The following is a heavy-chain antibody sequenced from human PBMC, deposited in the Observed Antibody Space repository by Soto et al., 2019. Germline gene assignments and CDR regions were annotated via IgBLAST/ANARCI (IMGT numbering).Heavy chain of an antibody. CDR2: IIPIFGTA. D-gene: IGHD3-10*01. CDR1: GGTFSSYA. Sequence: QVQLVQSGAEVKKPGYSVKVSCKASGGTFSSYAISWVRQAPGQGREWLGGIIPIFGTANYAQKFQGRVTITADESTSTAYMELSSLRSEDTAVDYWASCLRSISGYYDGIDVWGQGTTVTVSS. CDR3: ASCLRSISGYYDGIDV. V-gene: IGHV1-69*01. J-gene: IGHJ6*02.